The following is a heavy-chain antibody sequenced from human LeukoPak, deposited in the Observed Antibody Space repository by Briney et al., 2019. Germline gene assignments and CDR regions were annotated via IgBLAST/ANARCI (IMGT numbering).Heavy chain of an antibody. CDR2: VYYSGST. CDR1: GGPISSRY. D-gene: IGHD3-9*01. Sequence: PSETLSLTCTVSGGPISSRYWSWIRQPPGKGLEWFGYVYYSGSTNYNPSFKSRVTISADTSKNQFSLKMTSVTTADTAVYYCAITRVDWYEYFHLWGQGILVTVSS. J-gene: IGHJ1*01. V-gene: IGHV4-59*11. CDR3: AITRVDWYEYFHL.